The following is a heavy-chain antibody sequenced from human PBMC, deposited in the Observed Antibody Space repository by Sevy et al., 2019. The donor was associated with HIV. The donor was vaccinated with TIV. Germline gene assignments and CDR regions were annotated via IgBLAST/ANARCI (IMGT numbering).Heavy chain of an antibody. Sequence: SETLSLTCTVSGGSISSYYWSWIRQPAGKGLEWIGCIYTSGSTNYNPSLKSRVTMSVDTSKNQFSLKLSSVTAADTAGYYCARTSGYCSSTSCPGWFDPWGQGTLVTVSS. J-gene: IGHJ5*02. CDR1: GGSISSYY. D-gene: IGHD2-2*01. CDR2: IYTSGST. CDR3: ARTSGYCSSTSCPGWFDP. V-gene: IGHV4-4*07.